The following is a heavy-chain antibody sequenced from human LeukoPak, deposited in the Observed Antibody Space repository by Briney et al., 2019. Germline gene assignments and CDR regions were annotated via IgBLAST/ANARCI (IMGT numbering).Heavy chain of an antibody. CDR2: IFDSGST. J-gene: IGHJ4*02. Sequence: SETLSLTCTVSDGSISSYYWSWIRQPPGKGLEWIGYIFDSGSTNYNPSLKSRVTISVDTSKNQFSLKLTSVTAADTAVYYCARRGGSYLQGTFDYWGQGTLVTVSS. CDR3: ARRGGSYLQGTFDY. CDR1: DGSISSYY. V-gene: IGHV4-59*08. D-gene: IGHD1-26*01.